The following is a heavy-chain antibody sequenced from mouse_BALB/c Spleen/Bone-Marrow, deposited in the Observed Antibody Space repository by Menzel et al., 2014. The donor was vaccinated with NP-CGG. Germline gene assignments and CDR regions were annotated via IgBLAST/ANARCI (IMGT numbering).Heavy chain of an antibody. CDR3: ARQGYYGRSSYAMDY. CDR2: ISNGGGNT. V-gene: IGHV5-12-1*01. J-gene: IGHJ4*01. CDR1: GFAFTIYD. Sequence: EVKLVESGGGLVKPGGSLKLSCAASGFAFTIYDMSWVRQTPGKRLEWVAYISNGGGNTYYPDTVKGRFTISRDNAKNTLYLQMSSLKSEDTAMYYCARQGYYGRSSYAMDYWGQGTSVTVSS. D-gene: IGHD1-1*01.